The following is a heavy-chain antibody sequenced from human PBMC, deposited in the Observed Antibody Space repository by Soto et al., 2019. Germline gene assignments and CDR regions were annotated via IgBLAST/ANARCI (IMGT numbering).Heavy chain of an antibody. CDR1: GGSISSHC. D-gene: IGHD2-15*01. V-gene: IGHV4-59*11. CDR2: IYYSGST. CDR3: ARGRYCSGGSCYDY. Sequence: SETLSLTRTVAGGSISSHCFSWIRQPQRKGLEWIGYIYYSGSTNYNPSLKSRVTISVDTSKNQFSLKLSSVTAADTAVYFCARGRYCSGGSCYDYWGQGTLVTVSS. J-gene: IGHJ4*02.